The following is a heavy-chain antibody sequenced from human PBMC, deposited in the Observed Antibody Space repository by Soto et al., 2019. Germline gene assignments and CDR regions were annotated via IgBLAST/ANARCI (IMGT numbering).Heavy chain of an antibody. Sequence: EVQLVESGGGLVKPGESLRLSCTDSGFTFSSYSMNWVRQSPGKGLEWVSSISPSSGYMLYADSVKGRFTISRDNAKKSLYLQMNSLRAEDTAIYYCARISGSSSGNYYRDYWGQGTLVTVSS. V-gene: IGHV3-21*01. CDR2: ISPSSGYM. CDR1: GFTFSSYS. D-gene: IGHD3-10*01. J-gene: IGHJ4*02. CDR3: ARISGSSSGNYYRDY.